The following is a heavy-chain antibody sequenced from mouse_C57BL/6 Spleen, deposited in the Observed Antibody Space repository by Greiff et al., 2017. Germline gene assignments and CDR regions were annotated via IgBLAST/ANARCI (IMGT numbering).Heavy chain of an antibody. CDR1: GFTFSDYG. J-gene: IGHJ1*03. Sequence: EVNLVESGGGLVKPGGSLKLSCAASGFTFSDYGMHWVRQAPEKGLEWVAYISSGSSTIYYADTVKGRFTISRDNAKNTLFLQMTSLRSEDTAMYYCARNWEGYFDVWGTGTTVTVSS. CDR2: ISSGSSTI. CDR3: ARNWEGYFDV. V-gene: IGHV5-17*01. D-gene: IGHD4-1*01.